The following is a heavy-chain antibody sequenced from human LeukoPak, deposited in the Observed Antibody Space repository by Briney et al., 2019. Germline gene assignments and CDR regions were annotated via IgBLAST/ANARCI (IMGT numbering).Heavy chain of an antibody. V-gene: IGHV1-46*01. Sequence: ASVKVSCKASGYTFTSYYMHWVRQAPGQGLEWMGIINPSGGNTNYAQKFQGRVTITADESTSTAYMELSSLRSEDTAVYYCASDCSSTSCYPSLDAFDIWGQGTMVTVSS. CDR3: ASDCSSTSCYPSLDAFDI. D-gene: IGHD2-2*01. CDR2: INPSGGNT. CDR1: GYTFTSYY. J-gene: IGHJ3*02.